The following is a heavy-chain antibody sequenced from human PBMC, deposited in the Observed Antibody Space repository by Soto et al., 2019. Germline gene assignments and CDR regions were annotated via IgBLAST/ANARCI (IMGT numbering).Heavy chain of an antibody. Sequence: EVQLVESGGGLVQPGGSLRLSCAASGFTFSSYWXXXXXXXXXXXLVWVSRINSDGSSTSYADSVKGRFTISRDNXXXXXXXXXXXXXXXXXXXXXXXXXXXXXXXFDLWGRGTLVTVSS. V-gene: IGHV3-74*01. CDR3: XXXXXXXXXFDL. J-gene: IGHJ2*01. CDR1: GFTFSSYW. CDR2: INSDGSST.